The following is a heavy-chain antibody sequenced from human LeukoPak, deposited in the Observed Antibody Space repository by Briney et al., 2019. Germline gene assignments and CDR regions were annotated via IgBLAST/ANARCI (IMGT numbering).Heavy chain of an antibody. D-gene: IGHD6-19*01. V-gene: IGHV4-59*08. CDR3: VMTQKWLAFDY. CDR1: GGSISGRY. J-gene: IGHJ4*02. Sequence: SETLSLTCAVSGGSISGRYWGWIRQPPGKGLEWIANWRYDGSPNYTPSLESRATVSLDTSKNQFSLRLTSVTAADTAVYYCVMTQKWLAFDYWGQGILVTVSS. CDR2: WRYDGSP.